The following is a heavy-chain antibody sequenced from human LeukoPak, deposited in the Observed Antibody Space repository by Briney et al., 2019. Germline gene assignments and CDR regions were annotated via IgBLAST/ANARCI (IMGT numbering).Heavy chain of an antibody. CDR1: GGTFSSYA. Sequence: VASVKVSCKASGGTFSSYALSRVRQAPGQGLEWMGGIIPIFGTANYAQKFQGRVTITADESTSTAYMELSSLRSEDTAVYYCARARGWDGSGSYYIPYYFDYWGQGTLVTVSS. V-gene: IGHV1-69*13. J-gene: IGHJ4*02. D-gene: IGHD3-10*01. CDR2: IIPIFGTA. CDR3: ARARGWDGSGSYYIPYYFDY.